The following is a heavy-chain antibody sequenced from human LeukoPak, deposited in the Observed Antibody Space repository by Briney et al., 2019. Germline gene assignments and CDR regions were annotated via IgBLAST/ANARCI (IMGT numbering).Heavy chain of an antibody. Sequence: ASVKVSCKASGFTFTSSAMQWVRQARGQRLEWIGWIVVGSGNTNYAQKFQERVTITRNMSTSTAYMELSSLRSEDTAVYYCARGRDRYCSSTSCAPGGWFDPWGQGTLVTVSS. V-gene: IGHV1-58*02. D-gene: IGHD2-2*01. CDR1: GFTFTSSA. CDR3: ARGRDRYCSSTSCAPGGWFDP. J-gene: IGHJ5*02. CDR2: IVVGSGNT.